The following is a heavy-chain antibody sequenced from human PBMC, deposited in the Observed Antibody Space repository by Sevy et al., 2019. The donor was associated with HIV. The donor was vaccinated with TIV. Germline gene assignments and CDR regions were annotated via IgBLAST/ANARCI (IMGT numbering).Heavy chain of an antibody. Sequence: GGSLRLSCATSGFTFSSYGMHWVRQAPGKGLQWVSFINYDGSDKKYGDSVKGRFTISRDNSKNTLYLPMNSLRAEDTGVYYCAKDPLISLGADLFDSWGQGTLVTVSS. D-gene: IGHD3-16*01. J-gene: IGHJ4*02. CDR2: INYDGSDK. CDR1: GFTFSSYG. V-gene: IGHV3-30*02. CDR3: AKDPLISLGADLFDS.